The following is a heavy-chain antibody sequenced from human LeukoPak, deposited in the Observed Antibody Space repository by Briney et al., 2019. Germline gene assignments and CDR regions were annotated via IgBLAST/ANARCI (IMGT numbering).Heavy chain of an antibody. CDR3: ARARGNWHLLPLDY. V-gene: IGHV3-30*04. CDR2: ISHDGSTN. J-gene: IGHJ4*02. Sequence: GGSLRLSCAASRFPFSSFAFHWVRQAPGKGLEWVAFISHDGSTNHYADSVKGRFTISRDNSNNSLYLQMTSLSAEDTAVYYCARARGNWHLLPLDYWGQGALVTVSS. CDR1: RFPFSSFA.